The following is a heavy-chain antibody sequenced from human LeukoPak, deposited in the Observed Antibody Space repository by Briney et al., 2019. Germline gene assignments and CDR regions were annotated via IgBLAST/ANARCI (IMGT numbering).Heavy chain of an antibody. CDR2: IYTSGST. Sequence: SETLSLTCAVYGGSFSGYYWSWIRQPAGKGLEWIGRIYTSGSTNYNPSLKSRVTMSVDMSKNQFSLKLTSVTAADTAVYYCARDHVYRSSWGHDAFDVWGQGTMVTVSS. J-gene: IGHJ3*01. D-gene: IGHD6-13*01. CDR3: ARDHVYRSSWGHDAFDV. V-gene: IGHV4-4*07. CDR1: GGSFSGYY.